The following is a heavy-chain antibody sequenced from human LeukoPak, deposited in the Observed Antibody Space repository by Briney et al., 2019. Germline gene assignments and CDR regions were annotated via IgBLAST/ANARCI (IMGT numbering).Heavy chain of an antibody. CDR2: INPSGGST. CDR3: ARVPYSSSWYGESYYYMDV. J-gene: IGHJ6*03. CDR1: GYTFTDYY. Sequence: ASVKVSCKASGYTFTDYYMHWVRQAPGQGLEWMGIINPSGGSTSYAQKFQGRVTMTRDTSTSTVYMELSSLRSEDTAVYYCARVPYSSSWYGESYYYMDVWGKGTTVTVSS. V-gene: IGHV1-46*01. D-gene: IGHD6-13*01.